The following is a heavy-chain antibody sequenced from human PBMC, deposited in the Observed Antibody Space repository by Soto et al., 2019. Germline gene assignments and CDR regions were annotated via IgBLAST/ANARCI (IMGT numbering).Heavy chain of an antibody. J-gene: IGHJ4*02. CDR2: IKSKTDGGTT. CDR1: GFTFSNAW. V-gene: IGHV3-15*01. Sequence: GSLRLSCAASGFTFSNAWMSWVRQAPGKGLEWVGRIKSKTDGGTTDYAAPVKGRFTISRDDSKNTLYLQMNSLKTEDTAVYYCTTDYSMTTINYFDYWGQGTLVTVSS. D-gene: IGHD4-17*01. CDR3: TTDYSMTTINYFDY.